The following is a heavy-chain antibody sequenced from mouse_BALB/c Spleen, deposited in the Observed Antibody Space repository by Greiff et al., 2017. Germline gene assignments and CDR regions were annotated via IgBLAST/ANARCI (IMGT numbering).Heavy chain of an antibody. CDR3: ASDGYYGDYFDY. D-gene: IGHD2-3*01. CDR2: IDPANGDT. CDR1: GFNFKDTY. V-gene: IGHV14-3*02. Sequence: VQLQQSGAELVKPGASVKLSCTASGFNFKDTYMHWVKQRPEQGLEWIGRIDPANGDTKYDPKFQGKATITADTSSNTAYLQLSSLTSEDTAVYYCASDGYYGDYFDYWGQGTTLTVSS. J-gene: IGHJ2*01.